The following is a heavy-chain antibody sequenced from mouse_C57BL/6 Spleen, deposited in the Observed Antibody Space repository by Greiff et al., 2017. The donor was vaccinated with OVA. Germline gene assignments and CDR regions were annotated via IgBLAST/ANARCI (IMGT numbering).Heavy chain of an antibody. CDR1: GFTFSDYG. Sequence: EVQVVESGGGLVQPGGSLKLSCAASGFTFSDYGMAWVRQAPRKGPEWVAFISNLAYSIYYADTVTGRFTISRENAKNTLYLEMSSLRSEDTAMYYCARHGLGFAYWGQGTLVTVSA. J-gene: IGHJ3*01. V-gene: IGHV5-15*01. CDR3: ARHGLGFAY. CDR2: ISNLAYSI. D-gene: IGHD4-1*01.